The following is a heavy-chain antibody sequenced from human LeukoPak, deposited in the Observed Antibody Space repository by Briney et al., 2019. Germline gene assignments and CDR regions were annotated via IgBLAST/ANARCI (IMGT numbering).Heavy chain of an antibody. V-gene: IGHV3-30-3*01. CDR2: ISYDGSNK. Sequence: GGSLRLSCAASGFTFSSYAMHWVRQAPGKGLEWVAVISYDGSNKYYADSVKGRFTISRDNSKNTLYLQMNSLRAEDTAVYYCARDPYRTMIVVVITGWFDPWGQGTLVTVSS. D-gene: IGHD3-22*01. CDR3: ARDPYRTMIVVVITGWFDP. CDR1: GFTFSSYA. J-gene: IGHJ5*02.